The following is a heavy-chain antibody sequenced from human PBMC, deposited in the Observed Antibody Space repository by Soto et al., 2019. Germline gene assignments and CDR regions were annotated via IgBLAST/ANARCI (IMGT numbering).Heavy chain of an antibody. CDR1: GFTFSRYW. J-gene: IGHJ4*02. Sequence: GGSLRLSCAGSGFTFSRYWMHWVRQVPGKGLVWVSNILPDGSATTYADSVKGRFTISRDNAKNTLYLHMNSLGVEDTAVYYCARDVNAEPYDYWGQGTLVTVSS. V-gene: IGHV3-74*01. CDR2: ILPDGSAT. CDR3: ARDVNAEPYDY.